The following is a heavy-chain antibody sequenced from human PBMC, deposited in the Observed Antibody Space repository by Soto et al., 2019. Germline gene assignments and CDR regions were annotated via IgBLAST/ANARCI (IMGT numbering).Heavy chain of an antibody. Sequence: EVALLESGGGLVQPGGSLRLSCEVSGVAFSFYSMSWVRQAPGKGLEWVASISGNGATTYYAASGKGRFTFSRDNSKNTLHLQMNSLRGEDKAVYYCAKDRGGFTSGWEFFDFWGQGTLVTVSS. CDR1: GVAFSFYS. V-gene: IGHV3-23*01. J-gene: IGHJ4*02. CDR3: AKDRGGFTSGWEFFDF. D-gene: IGHD6-19*01. CDR2: ISGNGATT.